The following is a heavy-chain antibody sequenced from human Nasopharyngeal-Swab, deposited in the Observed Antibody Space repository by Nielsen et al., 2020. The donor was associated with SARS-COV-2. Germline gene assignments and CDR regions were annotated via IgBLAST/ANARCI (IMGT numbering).Heavy chain of an antibody. CDR1: GYTFTGYY. V-gene: IGHV1-2*04. CDR2: INPNSGGT. CDR3: ARDPGEYFDY. D-gene: IGHD3-16*01. J-gene: IGHJ4*02. Sequence: ASVQVSCKASGYTFTGYYMHWVRQAPGQGLEWMGWINPNSGGTNYAQKFQGWVTITRHTSISTPYMELSRLRSDDTAVYYCARDPGEYFDYWGQGTLVTVSS.